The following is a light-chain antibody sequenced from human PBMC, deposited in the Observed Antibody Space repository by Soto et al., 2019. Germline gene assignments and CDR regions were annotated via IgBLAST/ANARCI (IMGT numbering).Light chain of an antibody. J-gene: IGKJ4*01. CDR2: GAS. V-gene: IGKV3-15*01. Sequence: EIVMTQSPATLSVSPGERATLSCRASQSLGSNLAWYQQKPGQAPRLLIHGASTRATGIPARFSGSGSGTEFTLTISSLQSEDFAVYYCQQYNNWPPLTFGGGTKVDIK. CDR3: QQYNNWPPLT. CDR1: QSLGSN.